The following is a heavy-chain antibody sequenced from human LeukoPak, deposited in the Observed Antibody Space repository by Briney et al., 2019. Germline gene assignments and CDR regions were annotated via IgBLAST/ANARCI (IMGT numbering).Heavy chain of an antibody. CDR2: IYSRGST. CDR1: GFTFSDNY. V-gene: IGHV4-4*07. D-gene: IGHD3-10*01. J-gene: IGHJ5*02. CDR3: ARDSGTTGEVKFDP. Sequence: GSLRLSCAASGFTFSDNYMSWIRQPAGKGLEWIGRIYSRGSTYNPSLKSRVTMSADTSRNHVSLTLNSVTAADTAVYYCARDSGTTGEVKFDPWGQGTLVTVSS.